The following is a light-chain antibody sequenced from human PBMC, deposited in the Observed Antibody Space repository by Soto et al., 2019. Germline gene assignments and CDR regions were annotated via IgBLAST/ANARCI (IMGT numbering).Light chain of an antibody. CDR3: QQLNSYPIT. J-gene: IGKJ5*01. V-gene: IGKV1-9*01. Sequence: DIQLTQSPSFMSASVGDRVTITCRASQGISRYLALYQQKPEKAPKLLIYAASTLQSGVPSRFSGIGSGTEFALTISSLQTGEFATYYCQQLNSYPITFGQGTRLDIK. CDR2: AAS. CDR1: QGISRY.